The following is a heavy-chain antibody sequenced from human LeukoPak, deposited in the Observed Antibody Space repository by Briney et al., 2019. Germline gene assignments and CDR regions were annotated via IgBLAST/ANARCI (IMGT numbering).Heavy chain of an antibody. CDR2: INHSGYT. V-gene: IGHV4-34*01. Sequence: SETLSLTCAVHGGSFSGYDWSWIRQPPGMGLEWIGEINHSGYTKYNPSLKSRVTISVDTAKRQISLKLSSVTAADTAVYYCARVAGGYFDYWGQGTLVTVSS. CDR1: GGSFSGYD. CDR3: ARVAGGYFDY. J-gene: IGHJ4*02. D-gene: IGHD4-23*01.